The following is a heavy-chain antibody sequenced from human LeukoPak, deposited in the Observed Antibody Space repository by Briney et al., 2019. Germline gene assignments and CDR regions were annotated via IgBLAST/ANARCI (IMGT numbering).Heavy chain of an antibody. CDR1: GGTLSSYA. D-gene: IGHD2/OR15-2a*01. V-gene: IGHV1-69*05. CDR3: ASLSGGLFPFDY. Sequence: SVKVSCKASGGTLSSYAISWVRQAPGQGLEWMGGIIPIFGTANYAQKFQGRVTITTDESTSTAYMELSSLRSEDTAVYYCASLSGGLFPFDYWGQGTLVTVSS. J-gene: IGHJ4*02. CDR2: IIPIFGTA.